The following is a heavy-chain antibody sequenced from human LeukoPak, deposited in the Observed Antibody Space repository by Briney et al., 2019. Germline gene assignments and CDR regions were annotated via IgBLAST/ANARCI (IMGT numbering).Heavy chain of an antibody. V-gene: IGHV1-2*06. D-gene: IGHD6-19*01. CDR2: INPNSGGT. Sequence: ASVKVSCKASGYTFTGYYMHWVRQAPGQGLEWMGRINPNSGGTNYAQKFQGRVTMTRDTSISTAYMELSRLRSDDTAVCYCARPSGLYSGWYGNFDYWGQGTLVTVSS. CDR1: GYTFTGYY. J-gene: IGHJ4*02. CDR3: ARPSGLYSGWYGNFDY.